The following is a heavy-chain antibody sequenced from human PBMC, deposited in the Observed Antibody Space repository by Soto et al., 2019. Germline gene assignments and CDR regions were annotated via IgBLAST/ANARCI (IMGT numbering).Heavy chain of an antibody. D-gene: IGHD3-9*01. CDR2: IYYRGNA. CDR1: DDSINSDKYY. V-gene: IGHV4-39*01. J-gene: IGHJ4*02. Sequence: SETLSLTCSVSDDSINSDKYYWGWIRQPPGKGLEWIGSIYYRGNAYYNPSPQTRVTISLDKSKSQFSLKLNSVTAADSAVYFCASLEGLATISYYFDFWGPGALVTVYS. CDR3: ASLEGLATISYYFDF.